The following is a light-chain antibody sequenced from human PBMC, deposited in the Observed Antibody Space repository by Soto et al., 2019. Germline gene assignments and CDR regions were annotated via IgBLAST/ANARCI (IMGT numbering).Light chain of an antibody. CDR3: SSYTSISTLV. CDR2: DVS. V-gene: IGLV2-14*01. CDR1: SSDVGGYNY. J-gene: IGLJ1*01. Sequence: QSALTQPASVSGSPGQSITISCTGTSSDVGGYNYVSWYQQHPGKALKLMIYDVSNRPSGVSNRFSGSKSGNTASLTISGLQAEDEADYYCSSYTSISTLVFGTGTQVTVL.